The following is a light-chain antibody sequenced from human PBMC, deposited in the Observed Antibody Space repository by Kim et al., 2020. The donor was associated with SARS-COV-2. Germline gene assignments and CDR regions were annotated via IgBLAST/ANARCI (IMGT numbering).Light chain of an antibody. Sequence: SLSPGDRATLSCRASQSVSDNYLAWYQQKPGQAPRLLIYAASTRATGIPDTFSGSGSGTDFTLTISRLEPEDFAVYYCQQYGDSLTFGGGTKLEI. CDR3: QQYGDSLT. J-gene: IGKJ4*01. CDR2: AAS. CDR1: QSVSDNY. V-gene: IGKV3-20*01.